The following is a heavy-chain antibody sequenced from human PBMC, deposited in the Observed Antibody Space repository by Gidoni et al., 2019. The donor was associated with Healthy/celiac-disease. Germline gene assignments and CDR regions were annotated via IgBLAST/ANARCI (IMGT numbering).Heavy chain of an antibody. CDR2: ISGSGGRT. J-gene: IGHJ2*01. CDR3: AARGYSYGYVGYFDL. V-gene: IGHV3-23*01. Sequence: EVQLLASGGGLVQPGVSLRLSCAASVFTFSSYAMSWVRQAPGKGLEWVSAISGSGGRTYYADSVKGRFTISRDNSKNTLYLQMNSLRAEDTAVYYCAARGYSYGYVGYFDLWGRGTLVTVSS. CDR1: VFTFSSYA. D-gene: IGHD5-18*01.